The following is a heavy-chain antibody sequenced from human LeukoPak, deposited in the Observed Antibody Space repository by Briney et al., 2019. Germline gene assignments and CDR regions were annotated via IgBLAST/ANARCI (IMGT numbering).Heavy chain of an antibody. J-gene: IGHJ4*02. CDR3: AKDSASYSSSWFDY. CDR2: ISGSGGST. CDR1: GFTFSSYA. D-gene: IGHD6-13*01. Sequence: GGSLRLSCAASGFTFSSYAMSWVRQAPGKGLEWVSAISGSGGSTYYADSVKGRFSISRDNSENTLFLQMNSLRAEDTAVYYCAKDSASYSSSWFDYWGQGTLVTVSS. V-gene: IGHV3-23*01.